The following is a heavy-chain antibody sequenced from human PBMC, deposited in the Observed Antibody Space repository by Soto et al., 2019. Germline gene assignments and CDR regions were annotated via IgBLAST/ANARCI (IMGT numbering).Heavy chain of an antibody. Sequence: QVQLQESGPGLVRPSQTLSLTCTVSGGSINSGDSYWNWIRQHPEKGLEWIGYINYRGSTFYNPSLKSRIIISVDTSKNQFSLKLSSVTAADTAVYYCARDAPGVAPYWGQRTLVTVSS. CDR3: ARDAPGVAPY. V-gene: IGHV4-31*03. CDR2: INYRGST. J-gene: IGHJ4*02. D-gene: IGHD2-15*01. CDR1: GGSINSGDSY.